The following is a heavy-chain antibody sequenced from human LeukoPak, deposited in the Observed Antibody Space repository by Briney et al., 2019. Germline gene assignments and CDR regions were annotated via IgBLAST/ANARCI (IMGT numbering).Heavy chain of an antibody. CDR2: ISGSGGST. J-gene: IGHJ4*02. D-gene: IGHD3-9*01. CDR1: GFTFSSYA. Sequence: PGGSLRLSCAASGFTFSSYAMSWVRQAPGKGLEWVSAISGSGGSTYYADSVKGRFTISRDNSKNTLYLQMNSLRAEDTAVYYGAKGRSYDILTGYSTDRDLGYWGQGTLVTASS. V-gene: IGHV3-23*01. CDR3: AKGRSYDILTGYSTDRDLGY.